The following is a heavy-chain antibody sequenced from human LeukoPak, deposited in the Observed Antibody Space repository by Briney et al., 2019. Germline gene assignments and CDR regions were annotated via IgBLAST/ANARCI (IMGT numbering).Heavy chain of an antibody. CDR2: INPNSGGT. CDR3: ARDGVGGVYGDYGYFDL. J-gene: IGHJ2*01. V-gene: IGHV1-2*02. D-gene: IGHD4-17*01. CDR1: GYTFTGYY. Sequence: GGSLRLSCSASGYTFTGYYMHWVRQAPGQGLEWMGWINPNSGGTNYAQKFQGRVTMTRDTSISTAYMELSRLRSDDTAVYYCARDGVGGVYGDYGYFDLWGRGTLVTVSS.